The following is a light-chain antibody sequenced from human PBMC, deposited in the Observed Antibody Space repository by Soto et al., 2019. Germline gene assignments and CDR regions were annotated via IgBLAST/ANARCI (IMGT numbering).Light chain of an antibody. CDR3: AAWDDSLSAWV. CDR1: SSNIGRNS. V-gene: IGLV1-44*01. CDR2: GNN. Sequence: QSVLTQAPSVSGTPGQRVTITCSGSSSNIGRNSVNWYQHLPGTAPKLLTHGNNHRPSGVPDRFSGSKSGTSASLAISGLQPEDEADYYCAAWDDSLSAWVFGGGTKLTVL. J-gene: IGLJ3*02.